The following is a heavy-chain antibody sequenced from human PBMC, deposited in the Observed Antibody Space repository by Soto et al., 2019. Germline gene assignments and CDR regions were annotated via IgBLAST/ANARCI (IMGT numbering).Heavy chain of an antibody. V-gene: IGHV3-21*01. D-gene: IGHD1-1*01. J-gene: IGHJ6*02. CDR1: GFTFRTYS. CDR2: ISTSSSYI. CDR3: ARDREQIDDYYYYYGMDV. Sequence: GGSLRLSCAASGFTFRTYSMNWVRQAPGKGLEWASSISTSSSYIHYADSVKGRFTISRDNAKNSLYLQMNSLRAEDTAVYYCARDREQIDDYYYYYGMDVWGQGTTVTVSS.